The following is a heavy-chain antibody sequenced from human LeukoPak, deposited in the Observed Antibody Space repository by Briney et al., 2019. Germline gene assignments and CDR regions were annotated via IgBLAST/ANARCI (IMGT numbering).Heavy chain of an antibody. CDR3: VTNPTYYYDSSGPYYGMDV. J-gene: IGHJ6*02. V-gene: IGHV5-51*01. CDR1: GYSFTSYW. D-gene: IGHD3-22*01. Sequence: GESLKISCKGSGYSFTSYWIGWVRQMPGKGLEWMGIIYPGDSDTRYSPSFQGQVTISADKSISTAYLQWSSLKASDTAMYYCVTNPTYYYDSSGPYYGMDVWGQGTTVTVSS. CDR2: IYPGDSDT.